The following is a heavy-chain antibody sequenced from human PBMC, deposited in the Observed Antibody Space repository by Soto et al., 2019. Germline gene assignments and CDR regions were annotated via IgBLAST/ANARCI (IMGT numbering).Heavy chain of an antibody. D-gene: IGHD2-2*01. CDR1: GGSVSGAGYS. J-gene: IGHJ6*02. CDR3: ASSGYCSSTSCPISFYYYYYGMDV. V-gene: IGHV4-30-2*01. CDR2: IYHSGTT. Sequence: SETLSLTCAVSGGSVSGAGYSWSWIRQPPGGGLEWIGYIYHSGTTLYNPSLKTRLTMSLDRSNNRFSLTLNSMTAADTAVYYCASSGYCSSTSCPISFYYYYYGMDVWGQGTTVTVSS.